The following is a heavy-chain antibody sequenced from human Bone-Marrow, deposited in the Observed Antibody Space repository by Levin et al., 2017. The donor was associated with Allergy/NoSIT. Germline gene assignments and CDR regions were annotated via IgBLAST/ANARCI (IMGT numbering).Heavy chain of an antibody. Sequence: GGSLRLSCAASGFTFSSYEMNWVRQAPGKGLEWVSYISSSGSTIYYADSVKGRFTISRDNAKNSLYLQMNSLRAEDTAVYYCARDHLGSDAFDIWGQGTMVTVSS. J-gene: IGHJ3*02. CDR1: GFTFSSYE. D-gene: IGHD3-10*01. V-gene: IGHV3-48*03. CDR2: ISSSGSTI. CDR3: ARDHLGSDAFDI.